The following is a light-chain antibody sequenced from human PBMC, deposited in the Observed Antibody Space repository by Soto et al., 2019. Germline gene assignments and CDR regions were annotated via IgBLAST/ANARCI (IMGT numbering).Light chain of an antibody. J-gene: IGKJ1*01. CDR1: QGIRND. V-gene: IGKV1-6*01. Sequence: AIQMTQSPSSLSASVGDRVTITCRASQGIRNDLGWYRQKPGKAPKLLIYAASSLQSGVPSRFSGSGSGTDFTLTISSLQPEDFATYYCLQDYNYPRTFGQWTKVDTK. CDR2: AAS. CDR3: LQDYNYPRT.